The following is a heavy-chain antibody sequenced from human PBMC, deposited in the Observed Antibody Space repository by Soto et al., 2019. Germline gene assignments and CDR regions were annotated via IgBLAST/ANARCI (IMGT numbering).Heavy chain of an antibody. J-gene: IGHJ6*02. D-gene: IGHD3-3*01. CDR1: GGSISSGDYY. CDR3: ARGPEYYYDFWSGPHRYYYYGMDV. V-gene: IGHV4-30-4*01. Sequence: PSETLSLTCTVSGGSISSGDYYWSWIRQPPGKGLEWIGYIYYSGSTYYNPSLKSRVTISVDTSKNQFSLKLSSVTAADTAVYYCARGPEYYYDFWSGPHRYYYYGMDVWGQGTTVTVSS. CDR2: IYYSGST.